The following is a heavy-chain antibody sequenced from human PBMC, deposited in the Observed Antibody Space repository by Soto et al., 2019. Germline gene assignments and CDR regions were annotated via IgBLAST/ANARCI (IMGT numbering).Heavy chain of an antibody. CDR1: GFTFSDYG. D-gene: IGHD3-22*01. CDR2: ISYDGSDK. Sequence: GGSLRLSCAASGFTFSDYGMHWVRQAPGTGLEWVAVISYDGSDKYYADSVKGRFTISRDNSKNRLYLQMNSLRAEDTAVYYCAAIERLFXYWGQGTLVTVSS. CDR3: AAIERLFXY. J-gene: IGHJ4*02. V-gene: IGHV3-30*03.